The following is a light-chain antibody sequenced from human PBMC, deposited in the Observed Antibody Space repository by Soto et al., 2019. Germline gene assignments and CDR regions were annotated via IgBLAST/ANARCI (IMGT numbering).Light chain of an antibody. V-gene: IGKV3-11*01. J-gene: IGKJ1*01. CDR2: DAS. CDR1: QNINNY. Sequence: EIELTQSPATLSLSPGERATLSCRASQNINNYLAWYQQKPGQTPRLLIYDASTRATDIPARFSGSGSGTDFTLIISRLEPEDFAVYYCQQYGSSPGTFGQGTKVEIK. CDR3: QQYGSSPGT.